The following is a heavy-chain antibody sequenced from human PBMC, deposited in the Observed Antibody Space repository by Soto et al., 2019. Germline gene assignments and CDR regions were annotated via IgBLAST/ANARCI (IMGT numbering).Heavy chain of an antibody. CDR2: ISGSGTT. Sequence: EVQLLESGGGLVQPGGSLRLSCAASGFTFSSYVVSWVRQAPGKGLEWVSAISGSGTTYYTDSVKGRVTISGDNSKNTVALQMNSLGVEHTAVYYCARYGRGWYLDHLGQGSLVTVSS. V-gene: IGHV3-23*01. D-gene: IGHD6-19*01. CDR3: ARYGRGWYLDH. CDR1: GFTFSSYV. J-gene: IGHJ4*02.